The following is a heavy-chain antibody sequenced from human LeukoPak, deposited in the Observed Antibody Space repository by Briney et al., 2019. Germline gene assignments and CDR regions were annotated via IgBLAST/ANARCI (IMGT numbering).Heavy chain of an antibody. CDR2: IYYSGTT. CDR1: GGSISSYY. D-gene: IGHD6-13*01. CDR3: ARGLGGSWYYFDY. Sequence: PSETLSLTCTVSGGSISSYYWSWIRQPPGKGLEWIGFIYYSGTTNYNPSLKSRVTISVDTSKNQFSLKLSSVTAADTAVYYCARGLGGSWYYFDYSGQGALVTVSS. J-gene: IGHJ4*02. V-gene: IGHV4-59*01.